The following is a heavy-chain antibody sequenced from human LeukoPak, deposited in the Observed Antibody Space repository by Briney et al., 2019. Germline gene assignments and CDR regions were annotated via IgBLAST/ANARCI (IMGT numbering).Heavy chain of an antibody. V-gene: IGHV5-51*01. CDR1: GYSFTSYW. Sequence: GESLKISCKGSGYSFTSYWIGWVRQVPGKGLEWMGIIYPGDSDTRYSPSFQGQVTISADKSISTAYLQWSSLKASDTAMYYCARRPQEDYYDSSGYLDYFDYWGQGTLVTVSS. J-gene: IGHJ4*02. CDR2: IYPGDSDT. D-gene: IGHD3-22*01. CDR3: ARRPQEDYYDSSGYLDYFDY.